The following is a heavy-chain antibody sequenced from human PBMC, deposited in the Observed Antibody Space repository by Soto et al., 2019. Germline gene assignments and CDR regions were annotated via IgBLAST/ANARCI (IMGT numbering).Heavy chain of an antibody. CDR3: ASRYSSGYPLFDY. D-gene: IGHD3-22*01. CDR1: GFTFSSYA. CDR2: ISYDGSNK. J-gene: IGHJ4*02. V-gene: IGHV3-30-3*01. Sequence: QVQLVESGGGVVQPGRSLRLSCAASGFTFSSYAMHWVRQAPGKGLEWGAVISYDGSNKYYADSVKGRFTISRDNSKNTLYLQMNSLRAEDTAVYYCASRYSSGYPLFDYWGQGTLVTVSS.